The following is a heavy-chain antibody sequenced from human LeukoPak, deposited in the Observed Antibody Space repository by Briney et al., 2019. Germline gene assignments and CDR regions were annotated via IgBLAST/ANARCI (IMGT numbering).Heavy chain of an antibody. V-gene: IGHV4-59*08. CDR1: GDSITSYY. D-gene: IGHD2-2*01. CDR2: MYYSGST. Sequence: SETLSVTCTVSGDSITSYYWSWMRQPPGKGLEWMGYMYYSGSTKYNPPIKSRVTISGDTSKNPFSLKLSSVTAADTAIYCCASPGYCSSTNCYDAFDIWGQGTMVTVSS. J-gene: IGHJ3*02. CDR3: ASPGYCSSTNCYDAFDI.